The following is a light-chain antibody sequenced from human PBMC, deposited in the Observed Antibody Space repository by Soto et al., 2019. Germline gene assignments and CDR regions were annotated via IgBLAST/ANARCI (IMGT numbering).Light chain of an antibody. CDR3: QQRSNWPRAWT. V-gene: IGKV3-11*01. CDR1: QSVSSY. CDR2: DAS. J-gene: IGKJ1*01. Sequence: EIVLTQSPATLSLSPGERATLSCRASQSVSSYLAWYQQKPGQAPRLLIYDASTRATGIPARFSGSGSGTDFTLTISSLEPEDSAVYYCQQRSNWPRAWTFGQGTKVEIK.